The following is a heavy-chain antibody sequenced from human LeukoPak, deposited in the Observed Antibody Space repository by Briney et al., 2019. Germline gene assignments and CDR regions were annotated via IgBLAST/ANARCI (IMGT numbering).Heavy chain of an antibody. D-gene: IGHD5-12*01. CDR3: ARGITDYSGYDY. Sequence: GGSLRLSCAASGFTFSSYAMRWVRQAPGKGLEWVSAFYDSDFTHHADSVKGRISISRDNFKNTLYLQMNSLRAEDTAVYYCARGITDYSGYDYWGQGTLVTVSS. CDR2: FYDSDFT. J-gene: IGHJ4*02. CDR1: GFTFSSYA. V-gene: IGHV3-53*01.